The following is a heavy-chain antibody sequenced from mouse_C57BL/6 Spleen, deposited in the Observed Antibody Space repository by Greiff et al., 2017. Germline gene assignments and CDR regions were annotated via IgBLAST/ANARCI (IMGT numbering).Heavy chain of an antibody. J-gene: IGHJ1*03. CDR1: GYSITSGYY. CDR3: ARDPGGYFDV. Sequence: EVKLEESGPGLVKPSQSLSLTCSVTGYSITSGYYWNWIRQFPGNKLEWMGYISYDGSNNYNPSLKNRISITRDTSKNQFFLKLNSVTTEDTATYYCARDPGGYFDVWGTGTTVTVSS. CDR2: ISYDGSN. V-gene: IGHV3-6*01.